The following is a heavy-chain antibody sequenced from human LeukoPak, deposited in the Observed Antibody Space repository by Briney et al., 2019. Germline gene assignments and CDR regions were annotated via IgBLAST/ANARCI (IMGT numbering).Heavy chain of an antibody. J-gene: IGHJ4*02. V-gene: IGHV1-2*02. D-gene: IGHD1-26*01. CDR2: INPNSGGT. CDR1: GYTFTSYG. Sequence: ASVKVSCKASGYTFTSYGISWVRQAPGQGLEWMGWINPNSGGTNYAQKFQGRVTTTRDTSISTAYMELSRLRSDDTAVYYCATGLVGATAVDYWGQGTLVTVSS. CDR3: ATGLVGATAVDY.